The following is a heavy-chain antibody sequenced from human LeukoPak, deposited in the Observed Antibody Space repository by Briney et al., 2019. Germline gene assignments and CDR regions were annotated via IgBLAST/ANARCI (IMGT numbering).Heavy chain of an antibody. CDR1: AFSLGTLS. CDR3: YTSWSSCNYYSGMDY. Sequence: GGSMSLSCPVAAFSLGTLSLGCDRQAPGRGLEWVSTIRGSGGSTYYADSVKGRFTISRDTSKNTVYLQRNNLRAEDTAVYSCYTSWSSCNYYSGMDYGGQGTLVAVSS. V-gene: IGHV3-23*01. D-gene: IGHD2-15*01. J-gene: IGHJ4*02. CDR2: IRGSGGST.